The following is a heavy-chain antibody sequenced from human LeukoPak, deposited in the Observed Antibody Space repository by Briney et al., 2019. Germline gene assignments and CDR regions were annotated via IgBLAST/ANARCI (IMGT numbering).Heavy chain of an antibody. Sequence: SETLSLTCTVSGGSISSSSNYWGWIRQPPGKGLEGIGSVYYSGTTYYNPSLKSRVTMSVETSRIQFSLKLSSVTAADTAVYYCARTVEMSTVTGHYFEYWGQGTLVTVSP. CDR1: GGSISSSSNY. CDR3: ARTVEMSTVTGHYFEY. J-gene: IGHJ4*02. V-gene: IGHV4-39*01. D-gene: IGHD5-24*01. CDR2: VYYSGTT.